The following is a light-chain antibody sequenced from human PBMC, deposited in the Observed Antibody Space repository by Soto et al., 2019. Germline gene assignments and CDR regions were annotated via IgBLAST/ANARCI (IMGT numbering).Light chain of an antibody. Sequence: DIQMTQSPSTLSASVGGRVTITCRASQSVGTWVAWYQQKPGKAPKLLIYGASNLESGVPSRFSGGGSGTEFTLTITTLQPDDFATYFCQQYNRNTWSFXPGTKV. CDR3: QQYNRNTWS. V-gene: IGKV1-5*01. CDR1: QSVGTW. J-gene: IGKJ1*01. CDR2: GAS.